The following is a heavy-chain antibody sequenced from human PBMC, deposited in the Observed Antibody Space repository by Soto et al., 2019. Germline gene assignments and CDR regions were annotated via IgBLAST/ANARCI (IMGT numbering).Heavy chain of an antibody. V-gene: IGHV1-18*01. CDR2: ISAYNGNT. Sequence: QVQLVQSGAEVKKPGASVKVSCKASGYTFTSYGISWVRQAPGQGLEWMGWISAYNGNTNYAQKLQGRVTMTTDTSTSTAYMELRSLRSDDTALYYCARAHIVVVPAAKYNWFDPWGQGTLVTVSS. CDR1: GYTFTSYG. J-gene: IGHJ5*02. D-gene: IGHD2-2*01. CDR3: ARAHIVVVPAAKYNWFDP.